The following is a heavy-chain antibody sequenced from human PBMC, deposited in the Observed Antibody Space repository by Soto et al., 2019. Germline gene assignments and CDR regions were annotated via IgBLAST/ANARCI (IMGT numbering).Heavy chain of an antibody. Sequence: PSETLSLTCTVSGGSISSYYWSWIRQPPGKGLEWIGYIYYSGSTNYNPSLKSRVTISVDTSKNQFSLKLNSVTAADTAVYYCARDQGIASSGPFDYWGPGTLVTVS. D-gene: IGHD6-13*01. V-gene: IGHV4-59*01. CDR2: IYYSGST. CDR3: ARDQGIASSGPFDY. J-gene: IGHJ4*02. CDR1: GGSISSYY.